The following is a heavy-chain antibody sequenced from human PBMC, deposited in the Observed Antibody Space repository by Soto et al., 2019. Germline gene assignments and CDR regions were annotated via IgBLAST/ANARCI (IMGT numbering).Heavy chain of an antibody. CDR2: IYYSGST. CDR3: AFHIVVVTAIRYSWFDP. J-gene: IGHJ5*02. V-gene: IGHV4-39*01. CDR1: GGSISSSSYY. Sequence: PSETLSLTCTVSGGSISSSSYYWGWIRQPPGKGLEWIGSIYYSGSTYYNPSLKSRVTISVDTSKNQFSLKLSSVTAADTAVYYCAFHIVVVTAIRYSWFDPWGQGTLVTVSS. D-gene: IGHD2-21*02.